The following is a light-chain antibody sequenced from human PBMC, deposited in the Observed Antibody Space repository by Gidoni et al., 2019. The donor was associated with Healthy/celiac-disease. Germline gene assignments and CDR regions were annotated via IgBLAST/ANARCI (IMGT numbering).Light chain of an antibody. V-gene: IGLV2-14*01. CDR3: SSYTSSSTYVV. J-gene: IGLJ2*01. CDR2: DVS. CDR1: SSDVGGYND. Sequence: QSALTQPASVSGSPGQSITISCTGTSSDVGGYNDVSWYQQHPGKAPKLMIYDVSNRPPVVSNRFSGSKSGNTASLTISGLQAEDEADYYCSSYTSSSTYVVFGGGTKLTVL.